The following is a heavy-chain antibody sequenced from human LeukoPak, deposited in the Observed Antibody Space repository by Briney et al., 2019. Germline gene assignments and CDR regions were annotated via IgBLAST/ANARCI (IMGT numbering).Heavy chain of an antibody. CDR3: ARGGGPIPALDY. D-gene: IGHD2-2*01. Sequence: ASVKVSCKASGYTFTSYDINWVRQATGQGLEWMGWMNPNSGNTGYAQKFQGRVTITRNTSISTAYMELSSLRSEDTAVYYCARGGGPIPALDYWGQGTLVTVSS. CDR1: GYTFTSYD. CDR2: MNPNSGNT. J-gene: IGHJ4*02. V-gene: IGHV1-8*03.